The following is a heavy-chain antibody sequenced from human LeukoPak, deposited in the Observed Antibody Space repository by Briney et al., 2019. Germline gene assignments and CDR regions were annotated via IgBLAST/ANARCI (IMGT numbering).Heavy chain of an antibody. CDR3: ARTIFGGRNDAFDI. CDR2: INPNSGGT. J-gene: IGHJ3*02. V-gene: IGHV1-2*02. CDR1: GSTFTDYY. Sequence: WASVKVSCKASGSTFTDYYMHWVRQAPGQGLEWMGWINPNSGGTNFAQKFQGRVTMTRDTSISTAYMELNRLRSDDTAVYYCARTIFGGRNDAFDIWGQGTMVTVSS. D-gene: IGHD3-3*01.